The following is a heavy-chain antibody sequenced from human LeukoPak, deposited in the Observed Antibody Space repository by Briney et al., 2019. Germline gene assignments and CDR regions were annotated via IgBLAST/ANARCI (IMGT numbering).Heavy chain of an antibody. J-gene: IGHJ4*02. CDR3: ARLGYCSSTDCYFDY. Sequence: SETLSLTCAVYGGSFSGYYWSWIRQSPEKGLEWIASIHYSGSTYYNPPLKSRVTISLDTSKNQFSLKLRFVTAADSALYYCARLGYCSSTDCYFDYWGQGLLVTVSS. CDR1: GGSFSGYY. CDR2: IHYSGST. D-gene: IGHD2-2*01. V-gene: IGHV4-34*01.